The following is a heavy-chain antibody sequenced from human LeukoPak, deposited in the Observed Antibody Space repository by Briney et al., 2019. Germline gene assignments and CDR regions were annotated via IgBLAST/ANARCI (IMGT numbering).Heavy chain of an antibody. CDR3: ARAVSGGSSFFYMDV. Sequence: ASVKVSCKASGGTFSSYAINWVRQAPGQGLEWMGWISVYNDNTKYSQNLQGRVTLTTDKSTNTAYMELRSLRSDDTAIYYCARAVSGGSSFFYMDVWGKGTTVTISS. D-gene: IGHD2-15*01. V-gene: IGHV1-18*01. J-gene: IGHJ6*03. CDR1: GGTFSSYA. CDR2: ISVYNDNT.